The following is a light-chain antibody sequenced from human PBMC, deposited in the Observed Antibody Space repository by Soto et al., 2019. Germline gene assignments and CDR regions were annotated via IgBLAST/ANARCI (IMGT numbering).Light chain of an antibody. Sequence: DIQMTQSPSTLSASVGERVTITCGASQSVSNWLAWYQQKPGKAPNLLIYDVSSLESGVPSRFSGSGSGTEFILTISSLQPDDFATYYCQQYDSYSWTFGQGTKVDIK. CDR3: QQYDSYSWT. CDR1: QSVSNW. CDR2: DVS. J-gene: IGKJ1*01. V-gene: IGKV1-5*01.